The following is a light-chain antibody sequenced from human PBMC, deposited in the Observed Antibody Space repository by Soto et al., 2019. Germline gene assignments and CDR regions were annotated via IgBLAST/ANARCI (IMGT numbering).Light chain of an antibody. CDR2: EVT. CDR1: NSDVGSYNL. CDR3: FSYAGDSVYV. Sequence: QSALTQPASVSGSPRQSITISYTGTNSDVGSYNLVSWFQQHPGKAPKLVIYEVTKRPSGVSDRFSGSKSGNTASLTISGLQAEDEADYYCFSYAGDSVYVFGTGTKVTVL. J-gene: IGLJ1*01. V-gene: IGLV2-23*02.